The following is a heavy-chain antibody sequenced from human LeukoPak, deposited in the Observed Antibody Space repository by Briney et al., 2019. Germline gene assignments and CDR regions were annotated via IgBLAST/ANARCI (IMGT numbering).Heavy chain of an antibody. CDR3: ARNSEKDSSGWLYHPHSNPDY. CDR1: GFTFSDYY. CDR2: ISSSGSTI. J-gene: IGHJ4*02. V-gene: IGHV3-11*04. Sequence: PGGSLRLSCAASGFTFSDYYMSWIRQAPGKGLEWVSYISSSGSTIYYADSVKGRFTISRDNARNSLYLQMNSLRAEDTAVYYCARNSEKDSSGWLYHPHSNPDYWGQGTLVTVSS. D-gene: IGHD6-19*01.